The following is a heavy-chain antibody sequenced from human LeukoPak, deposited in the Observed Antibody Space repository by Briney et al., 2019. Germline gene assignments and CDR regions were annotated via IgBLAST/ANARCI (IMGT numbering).Heavy chain of an antibody. Sequence: SETLSLTCTVSGGSISSYYWSWIRQPPGKGLEWIGYIYYSGSTNYNPSLKSRVTISVDTSKNQFSLKLSSVTAADTAVYYCARRTRIQLWLDGAFDIWGQGTMVTVSS. V-gene: IGHV4-59*08. D-gene: IGHD5-18*01. CDR2: IYYSGST. CDR3: ARRTRIQLWLDGAFDI. J-gene: IGHJ3*02. CDR1: GGSISSYY.